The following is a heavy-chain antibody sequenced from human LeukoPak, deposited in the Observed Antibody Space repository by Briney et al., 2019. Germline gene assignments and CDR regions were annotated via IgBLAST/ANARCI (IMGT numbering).Heavy chain of an antibody. D-gene: IGHD3-22*01. CDR3: ARAPSSGYYPPQYFDY. J-gene: IGHJ4*02. CDR1: GFTFSSYA. V-gene: IGHV3-30-3*01. CDR2: ISYDGSNK. Sequence: GGSLRLSCAASGFTFSSYAMHWVRQAPGKGLEWVAVISYDGSNKYYADSVKGRFTISRDNSKNALYLQMNSLRAEDTAMYYCARAPSSGYYPPQYFDYWGQGTLVTVSS.